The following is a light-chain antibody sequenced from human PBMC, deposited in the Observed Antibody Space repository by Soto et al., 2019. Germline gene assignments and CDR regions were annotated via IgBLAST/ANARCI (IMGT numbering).Light chain of an antibody. CDR1: QSINNW. V-gene: IGKV1-5*01. CDR3: QQYNSYRYT. J-gene: IGKJ2*01. CDR2: DAS. Sequence: DFQMTQSPPTLSASVGDSVTITCRASQSINNWLAWYQQKPGKAPKVLIYDASNLESGVPSRFSGSGSGTEFTLTISSLQPDDFATYYCQQYNSYRYTFGQGTKVDNK.